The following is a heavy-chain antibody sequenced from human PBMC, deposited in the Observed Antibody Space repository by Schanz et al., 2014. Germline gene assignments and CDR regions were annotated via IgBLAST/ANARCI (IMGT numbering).Heavy chain of an antibody. Sequence: QVQLVQSGADVKKPGSSVKVSCKASGGTFSSFGINWVRQAPGQGLEWMGRIIPSLGLAKYEQKFQDKVTITADTSTTTAYMELSGLRAEDTAVYYCARSNYYDNSDYYNSFAYWGQGTLVTVSS. CDR1: GGTFSSFG. CDR3: ARSNYYDNSDYYNSFAY. CDR2: IIPSLGLA. J-gene: IGHJ4*02. V-gene: IGHV1-69*02. D-gene: IGHD3-22*01.